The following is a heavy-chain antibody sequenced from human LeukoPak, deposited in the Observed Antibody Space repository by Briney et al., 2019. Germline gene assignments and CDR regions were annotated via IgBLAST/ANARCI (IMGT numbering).Heavy chain of an antibody. V-gene: IGHV3-73*01. CDR1: GFTFSGSA. J-gene: IGHJ4*02. CDR3: TRKYSGSYVGLDY. CDR2: IRSKANSYAT. D-gene: IGHD1-26*01. Sequence: PGGSLRLSCAASGFTFSGSAMHWVRQASGKGLEWVGRIRSKANSYATAYAASVKGRFTISRDDSKNTAYLQMNSLKTEDTAVYYCTRKYSGSYVGLDYWGQGTLVTVSS.